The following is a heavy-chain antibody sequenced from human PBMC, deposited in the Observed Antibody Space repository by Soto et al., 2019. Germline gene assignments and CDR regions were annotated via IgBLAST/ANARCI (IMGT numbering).Heavy chain of an antibody. CDR2: IIPIFGTA. Sequence: SVKVSCKASGGTFSSYAISWVRQAPGQGLEWMGGIIPIFGTANYAQKFQGRVTITADESTSTAYMELSSLRSEDTAVYYCARDLIERFGPYGMDVWGQGTTVTVSS. CDR3: ARDLIERFGPYGMDV. D-gene: IGHD3-10*01. J-gene: IGHJ6*02. CDR1: GGTFSSYA. V-gene: IGHV1-69*13.